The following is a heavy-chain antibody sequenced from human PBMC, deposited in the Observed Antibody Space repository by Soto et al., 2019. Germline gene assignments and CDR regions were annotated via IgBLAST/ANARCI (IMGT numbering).Heavy chain of an antibody. Sequence: GGSLSLSCAASGFTVSSNYMSWVRQAPGKGLEWVSVIYSGESKLYADSVKGRFTISRDNAKNSLYLQMNSLRAEDTAVYYCASTSRFLEWLLPNWFDPWGQGTLVTVSS. D-gene: IGHD3-3*01. CDR1: GFTVSSNY. CDR3: ASTSRFLEWLLPNWFDP. CDR2: IYSGESK. V-gene: IGHV3-53*01. J-gene: IGHJ5*02.